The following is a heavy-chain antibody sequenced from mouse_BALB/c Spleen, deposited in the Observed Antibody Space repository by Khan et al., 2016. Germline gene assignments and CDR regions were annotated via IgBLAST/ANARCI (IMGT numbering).Heavy chain of an antibody. CDR3: ARGYGYINTMAH. D-gene: IGHD2-2*01. CDR2: INTHTRVP. J-gene: IGHJ4*01. V-gene: IGHV9-4*02. CDR1: GYAFTTAG. Sequence: QIQLVQSGPELKKPGETVRFSCKASGYAFTTAGIQWVQKMPGKGLKWIGWINTHTRVPKYAADFKGRFAFSLETSISTAYLQISNLKNEDTATYFCARGYGYINTMAHWGQGTSVTVSS.